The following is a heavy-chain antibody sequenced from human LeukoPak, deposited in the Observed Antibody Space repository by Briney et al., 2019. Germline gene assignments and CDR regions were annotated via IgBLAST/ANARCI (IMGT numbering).Heavy chain of an antibody. CDR3: ATYSNNWYYFDY. V-gene: IGHV5-51*01. J-gene: IGHJ4*02. CDR2: IYPGDSDT. Sequence: GESLKISCKGSAYSFTRYWIGWVRQMPGKGLEWMGIIYPGDSDTKYSPSFQGQVTIPADKSINTAYPQWSSLKASDTAMYYCATYSNNWYYFDYWGQGTLVTVSS. D-gene: IGHD1-26*01. CDR1: AYSFTRYW.